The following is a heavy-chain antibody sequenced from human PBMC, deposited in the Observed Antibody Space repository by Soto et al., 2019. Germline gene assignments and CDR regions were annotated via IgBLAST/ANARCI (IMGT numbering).Heavy chain of an antibody. D-gene: IGHD2-15*01. V-gene: IGHV4-4*02. J-gene: IGHJ6*02. Sequence: QVQLQESGPGLVKPSGTLSLTCAVSGGSISSSNWWSWVRHPPGKGLEWIGEIDQSGSTNYNPFLKSRVTISVDKSKNQFSLTLSSVTVADTAVYDCARAPLVVVNYYYGMDVWGQGTTVTVSS. CDR3: ARAPLVVVNYYYGMDV. CDR2: IDQSGST. CDR1: GGSISSSNW.